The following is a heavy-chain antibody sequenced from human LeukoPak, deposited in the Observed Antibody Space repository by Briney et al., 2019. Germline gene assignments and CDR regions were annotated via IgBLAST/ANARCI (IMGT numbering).Heavy chain of an antibody. CDR3: AKGRGDSTSWPIDY. Sequence: GASVKVSCKASGYTFTSYGISWVRQAPGQGLEWMGIINPSGGSTRYAQKFQGRVTMTRDTSTSTVYMELSGLRSEDTAVYYCAKGRGDSTSWPIDYWGQGTLVTVSS. CDR2: INPSGGST. CDR1: GYTFTSYG. V-gene: IGHV1-46*01. J-gene: IGHJ4*02. D-gene: IGHD6-13*01.